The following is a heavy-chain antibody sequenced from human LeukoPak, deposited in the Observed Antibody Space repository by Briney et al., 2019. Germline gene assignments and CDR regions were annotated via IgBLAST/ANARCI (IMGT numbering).Heavy chain of an antibody. CDR3: AKDGSTVTSEYFQR. J-gene: IGHJ1*01. CDR1: GFTFSSYA. V-gene: IGHV3-23*01. D-gene: IGHD4-17*01. Sequence: GGSLRLSCAASGFTFSSYAMRWVGPAPGTELARVSAINGSGGSTYYADSAKSRFTTSRDNSKNTLYLQMSSLRAEDTAVYYCAKDGSTVTSEYFQRWGQGTPVSVSS. CDR2: INGSGGST.